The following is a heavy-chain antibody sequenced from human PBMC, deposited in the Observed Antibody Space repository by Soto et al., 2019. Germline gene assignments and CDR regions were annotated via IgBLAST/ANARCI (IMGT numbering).Heavy chain of an antibody. Sequence: SETLSLTCTVSGGSISSSSYYWGWIRQPPGKGLEWIGSIYYSGSTYYNPSLKSRVTISVDTSKNQFSLKLSSVTAADTAVYYCARQDRYDFWSGYYNGYFDYWGQGTLVTVSS. CDR2: IYYSGST. CDR3: ARQDRYDFWSGYYNGYFDY. V-gene: IGHV4-39*01. D-gene: IGHD3-3*01. CDR1: GGSISSSSYY. J-gene: IGHJ4*02.